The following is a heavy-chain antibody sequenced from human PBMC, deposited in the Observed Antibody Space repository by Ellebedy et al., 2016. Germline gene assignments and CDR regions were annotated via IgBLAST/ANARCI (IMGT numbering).Heavy chain of an antibody. V-gene: IGHV2-70*01. CDR1: GFSLSTIGMC. CDR3: ARGYASGSYPFDF. Sequence: SGPTLVKPTQTLTLTCTFSGFSLSTIGMCVSWIRQPPGRALEWLALIDWDENKYCTTSLKTRLTISKDTSKNQVVLTMTDMDPVDTATYYCARGYASGSYPFDFWGQGTLVTVSS. CDR2: IDWDENK. D-gene: IGHD3-10*01. J-gene: IGHJ4*02.